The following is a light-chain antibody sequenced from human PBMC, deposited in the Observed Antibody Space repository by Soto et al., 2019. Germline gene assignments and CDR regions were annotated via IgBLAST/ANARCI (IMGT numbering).Light chain of an antibody. CDR1: NSNIGRNT. CDR2: SNN. V-gene: IGLV1-44*01. Sequence: QSVLTQPTSASGTPGQWVTISCSGSNSNIGRNTVNWYQQLPGAAPNLLIYSNNEPPSVVPDRFSGSKSGTSASLAISGLQSEDEADYYCAAWYESPNVPVFGGGTKLTVL. CDR3: AAWYESPNVPV. J-gene: IGLJ2*01.